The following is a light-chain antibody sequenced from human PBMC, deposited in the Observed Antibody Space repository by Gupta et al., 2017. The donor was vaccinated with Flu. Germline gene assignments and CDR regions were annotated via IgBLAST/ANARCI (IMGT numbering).Light chain of an antibody. J-gene: IGKJ1*01. V-gene: IGKV3-15*01. CDR2: GAS. CDR1: QSISND. Sequence: EIVMTQSPATLSVYPGERATLSCRASQSISNDLAWYQQKPGQAPRLLIYGASTRATGIPARFSGTGSGTEFTLIISSLQSEDFAVYYCQQSSNWPRTFGQGTKMEIK. CDR3: QQSSNWPRT.